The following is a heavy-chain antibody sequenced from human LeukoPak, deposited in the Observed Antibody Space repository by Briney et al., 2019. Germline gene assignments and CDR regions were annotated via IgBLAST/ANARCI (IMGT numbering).Heavy chain of an antibody. CDR1: GGSISSSSYY. V-gene: IGHV4-39*07. Sequence: PSETLSLTCTVSGGSISSSSYYWGWIRQPPGKGLEFIGSIYYSGSTYYNPSLKSRVTVSVDSSKNQFSLKLSSVTAADTAVYYCARLQPAGLWGQGTLVTVSS. D-gene: IGHD3/OR15-3a*01. J-gene: IGHJ4*02. CDR2: IYYSGST. CDR3: ARLQPAGL.